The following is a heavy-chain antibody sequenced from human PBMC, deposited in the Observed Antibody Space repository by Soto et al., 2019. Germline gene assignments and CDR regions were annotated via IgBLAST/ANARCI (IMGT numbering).Heavy chain of an antibody. V-gene: IGHV3-48*02. CDR2: ISSSSSSI. CDR3: ASAYSSGWQTDY. CDR1: GFTFSSYS. Sequence: GGSLRLSCAGSGFTFSSYSMNWVRQAPGKGLEWVSYISSSSSSICYADSVKGRFTISRDNAKNSLYLQMNSLRDDDTAVYYCASAYSSGWQTDYWGQGTLVTVSS. J-gene: IGHJ4*02. D-gene: IGHD6-19*01.